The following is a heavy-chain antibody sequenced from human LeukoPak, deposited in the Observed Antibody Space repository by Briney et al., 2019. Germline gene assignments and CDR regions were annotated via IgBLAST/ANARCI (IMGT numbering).Heavy chain of an antibody. CDR1: GFTFSSYS. D-gene: IGHD3-22*01. J-gene: IGHJ3*02. CDR3: ARDRSYYDSSGLRVDAFDI. CDR2: ISSSSSYI. Sequence: GGSLRLSCAASGFTFSSYSMNWVRQAPGKGLEWVSSISSSSSYIYYADSVKGRFTISRDDAKNSLYLQMNRLRAEDTAVYYCARDRSYYDSSGLRVDAFDIWGQGTMVTVSS. V-gene: IGHV3-21*01.